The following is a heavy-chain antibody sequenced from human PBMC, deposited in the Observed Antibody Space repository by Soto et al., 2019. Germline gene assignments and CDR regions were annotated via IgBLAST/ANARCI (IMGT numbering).Heavy chain of an antibody. Sequence: QVQLVQSGAEVRKPGASVTVSCRSSGDSFNDYYIHWVRQAPGQGFEWMGWINPNGGVTKYAQKFQGRVSMTRDTSIRTVYMQLSRLRSDDTAVYYCARESGGATATLDYYYFYTDVWGTGTTVTVSS. CDR3: ARESGGATATLDYYYFYTDV. CDR1: GDSFNDYY. V-gene: IGHV1-2*02. D-gene: IGHD5-12*01. CDR2: INPNGGVT. J-gene: IGHJ6*03.